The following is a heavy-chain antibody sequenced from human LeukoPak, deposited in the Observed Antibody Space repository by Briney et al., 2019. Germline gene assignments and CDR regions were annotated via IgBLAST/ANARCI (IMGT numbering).Heavy chain of an antibody. J-gene: IGHJ3*02. CDR1: GGSISSYY. CDR3: VRAALFTDAFDI. CDR2: IYYSGST. V-gene: IGHV4-59*01. Sequence: SETLSLTCTVPGGSISSYYWSWIRQPPGKGLEWIGYIYYSGSTNYNPSLKSRVTISVDTSKNQFSLKLSSVTAADTAVYYCVRAALFTDAFDIWGQGTMVTVSS.